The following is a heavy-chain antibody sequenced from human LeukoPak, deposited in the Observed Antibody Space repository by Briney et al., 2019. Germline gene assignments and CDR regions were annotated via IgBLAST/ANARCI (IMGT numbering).Heavy chain of an antibody. CDR1: GXXFTXYY. Sequence: XSXXASGXXFTXYYXHWVRQAPGQGLEWXGIINPSGGSTSYAQKFQGRVTMTRDTSTSTVYMELSSLRSEDTAVYYCARDRSADGTATFDYWGQGTLVTVSS. J-gene: IGHJ4*02. CDR2: INPSGGST. CDR3: ARDRSADGTATFDY. D-gene: IGHD6-13*01. V-gene: IGHV1-46*01.